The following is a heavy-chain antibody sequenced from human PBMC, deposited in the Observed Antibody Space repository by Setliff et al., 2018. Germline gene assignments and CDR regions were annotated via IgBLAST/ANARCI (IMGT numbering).Heavy chain of an antibody. CDR2: IHYNGNL. Sequence: SETLSLTCAVSGGSISSSSYYWGWIRQSPGAGLEWIANIHYNGNLYYNPSLKNRATISMDTSKIQFSLKLISVTAADTALYFCARRPTGPGAPFDIWGHGTMVTVSS. CDR1: GGSISSSSYY. CDR3: ARRPTGPGAPFDI. D-gene: IGHD3-10*01. J-gene: IGHJ3*02. V-gene: IGHV4-39*01.